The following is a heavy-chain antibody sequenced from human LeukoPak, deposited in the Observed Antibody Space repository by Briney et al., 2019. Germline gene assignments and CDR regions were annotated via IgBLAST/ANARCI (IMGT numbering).Heavy chain of an antibody. Sequence: ASVKVSCKASGYTFTSYGISWVRQAPGQGLEWMGWISAYNGNTNYAQKLQGRVTMTTDTSTSTAYMELRSLRSDDTAVYYCARDFPRKNMTTVTTNDYWGQGTLVTVSS. CDR2: ISAYNGNT. CDR3: ARDFPRKNMTTVTTNDY. D-gene: IGHD4-17*01. V-gene: IGHV1-18*01. CDR1: GYTFTSYG. J-gene: IGHJ4*02.